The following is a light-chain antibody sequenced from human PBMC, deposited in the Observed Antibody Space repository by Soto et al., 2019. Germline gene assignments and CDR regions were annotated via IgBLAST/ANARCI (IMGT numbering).Light chain of an antibody. V-gene: IGKV2-28*01. Sequence: DLVMTKSPLSLPVTPGEPASISCRSSQSLLHSNGYNYLDWYLQKPGQSPQLLIYLGSNRASGVPDRFSGSGSGTDFTLKISRVEPEDVGIYYCMQALQTPWTFGQGTKVEIK. CDR3: MQALQTPWT. J-gene: IGKJ1*01. CDR1: QSLLHSNGYNY. CDR2: LGS.